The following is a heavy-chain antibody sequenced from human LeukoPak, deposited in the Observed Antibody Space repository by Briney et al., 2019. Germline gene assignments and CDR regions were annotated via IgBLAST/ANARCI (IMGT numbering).Heavy chain of an antibody. CDR2: IKEDGSEK. D-gene: IGHD5-18*01. CDR1: GFSFSNNW. V-gene: IGHV3-7*03. J-gene: IGHJ4*02. CDR3: AKAGYSYGYFDY. Sequence: GGSLRLSCGASGFSFSNNWMSWVRQAPGKGLEWVANIKEDGSEKYYEDSVKGRFTISRDNAKNSLYLQMNSLRAEDTALYYCAKAGYSYGYFDYWGQGTLVTVSS.